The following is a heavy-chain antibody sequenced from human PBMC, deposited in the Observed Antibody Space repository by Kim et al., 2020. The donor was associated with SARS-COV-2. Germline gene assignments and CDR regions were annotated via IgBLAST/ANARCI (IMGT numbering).Heavy chain of an antibody. CDR2: MNPNSGNT. CDR3: ARGGDGVVTNGPID. J-gene: IGHJ4*02. Sequence: ASVKVSCKASGYTFTSYDINWVRQATGQGLEWMGWMNPNSGNTGYAQKFQGRVNMTRNTSISTAYMELSSLRSEDTAVYYCARGGDGVVTNGPIDWGQGTLVTVSS. CDR1: GYTFTSYD. V-gene: IGHV1-8*01. D-gene: IGHD3-3*01.